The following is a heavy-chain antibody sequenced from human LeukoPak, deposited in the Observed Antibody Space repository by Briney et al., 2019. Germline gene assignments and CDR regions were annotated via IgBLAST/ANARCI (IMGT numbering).Heavy chain of an antibody. V-gene: IGHV3-74*01. CDR2: INSDGSLT. CDR1: GFTFSSYW. CDR3: ARTLYCSNGVCYILDY. J-gene: IGHJ4*02. D-gene: IGHD2-8*01. Sequence: PGGSLRLPCVTVGFTFSSYWMQWVRQAPGKGLVWVSRINSDGSLTSYADSVKGRFTISRDNAKNTLYLQMNSLRAEDTAVYYCARTLYCSNGVCYILDYWGQGTLLTVSS.